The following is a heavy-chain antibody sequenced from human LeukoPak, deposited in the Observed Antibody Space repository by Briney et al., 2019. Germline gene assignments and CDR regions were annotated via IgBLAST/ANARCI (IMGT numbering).Heavy chain of an antibody. D-gene: IGHD3-3*01. V-gene: IGHV1-18*01. Sequence: ASVKVSCKASGYTFTSYGISWVRQAPGQGLEWMGWISAYNGNTNYAQKLQGRVTMTTDTSTSTAHMELRSLRSDDTAVYYCARVGLDFWSGYLDYFDYWGQGTLVTVSS. CDR2: ISAYNGNT. J-gene: IGHJ4*02. CDR1: GYTFTSYG. CDR3: ARVGLDFWSGYLDYFDY.